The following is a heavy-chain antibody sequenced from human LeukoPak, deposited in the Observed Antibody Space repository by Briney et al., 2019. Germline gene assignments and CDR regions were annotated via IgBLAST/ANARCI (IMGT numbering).Heavy chain of an antibody. CDR2: INPSGGST. Sequence: ASVKVSCKASGYTFTSYYMHWVRQAPGQGLEWMGIINPSGGSTSYAQKFQGSVTMTRDTSTTTLYMELSSLRSEDTAVYYCARDWAHGSFDYWGQGTPVIVSS. CDR3: ARDWAHGSFDY. J-gene: IGHJ4*02. D-gene: IGHD3-10*01. CDR1: GYTFTSYY. V-gene: IGHV1-46*01.